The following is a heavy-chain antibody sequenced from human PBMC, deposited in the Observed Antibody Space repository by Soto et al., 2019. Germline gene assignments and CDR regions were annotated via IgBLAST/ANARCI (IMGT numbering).Heavy chain of an antibody. Sequence: GGSLRLSCAASGFTFSSYGMHWVRQAPGKGLEWVAVISYDGSNKYYADSVKGRFTISRDNSKNTLYLQMNSLRAEDTAVYYCAKDRSSYYYYGMDVWGQGTTVTVSS. CDR3: AKDRSSYYYYGMDV. J-gene: IGHJ6*02. V-gene: IGHV3-30*18. CDR2: ISYDGSNK. CDR1: GFTFSSYG.